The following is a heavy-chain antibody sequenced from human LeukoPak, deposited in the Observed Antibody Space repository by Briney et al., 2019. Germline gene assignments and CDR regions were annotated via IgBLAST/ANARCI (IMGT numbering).Heavy chain of an antibody. CDR3: ARGHGGSGSYFLN. J-gene: IGHJ4*02. CDR1: GGSISSSSYY. D-gene: IGHD3-10*01. V-gene: IGHV4-39*07. CDR2: IYYSGST. Sequence: PSETLSLTCTVSGGSISSSSYYWGWIRQPPGKGLEWIGSIYYSGSTYYNPSLKSRVTISVDTSKNQFSLKLSSVTAADTAVYYCARGHGGSGSYFLNWGQGTLVTVSS.